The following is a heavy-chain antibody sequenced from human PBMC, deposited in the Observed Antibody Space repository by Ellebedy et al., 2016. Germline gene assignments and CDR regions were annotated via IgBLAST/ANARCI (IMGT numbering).Heavy chain of an antibody. CDR1: GNSFTRYG. CDR3: ARETRDGHSY. D-gene: IGHD5-24*01. V-gene: IGHV1-3*01. J-gene: IGHJ4*02. Sequence: ASVKVSCKASGNSFTRYGLHWVRQAPGQRLEWMGWINAGNGDTKYAQKIKGRVTITRDTSASTAYMELSSLRSEDTAVYYCARETRDGHSYWGQGTLVTVSS. CDR2: INAGNGDT.